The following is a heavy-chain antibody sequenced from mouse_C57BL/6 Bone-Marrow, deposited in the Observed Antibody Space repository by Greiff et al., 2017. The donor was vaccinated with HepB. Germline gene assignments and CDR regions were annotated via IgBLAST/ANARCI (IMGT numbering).Heavy chain of an antibody. J-gene: IGHJ2*01. V-gene: IGHV5-12*01. CDR1: GFTFSDYY. CDR2: ISNGGGST. Sequence: EVQVVESGGGLVQPGGSLKLSCAASGFTFSDYYMYWVRQTPEKRLEWVAYISNGGGSTYYPDTVKGRFTISRDNAKNTLYLQMSRLKSEDTAMYYCARHYYDYFDYWGQGTTLTVSS. D-gene: IGHD1-1*01. CDR3: ARHYYDYFDY.